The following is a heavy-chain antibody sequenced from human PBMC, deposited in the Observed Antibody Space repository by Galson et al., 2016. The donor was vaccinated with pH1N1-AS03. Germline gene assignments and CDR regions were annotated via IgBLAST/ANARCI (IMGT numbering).Heavy chain of an antibody. CDR1: GYGFNGYW. Sequence: QSGAEVKKPGDSLKISCKSSGYGFNGYWTGWVRQMPGKALEWMRIIFPGDSDTRYSPSLQGQVTISADKSTRTTYLQWRSLKASDTAIYYCARPAHYDSSGRDALDVWGQGTMLIVSS. V-gene: IGHV5-51*03. CDR3: ARPAHYDSSGRDALDV. J-gene: IGHJ3*01. CDR2: IFPGDSDT. D-gene: IGHD3-22*01.